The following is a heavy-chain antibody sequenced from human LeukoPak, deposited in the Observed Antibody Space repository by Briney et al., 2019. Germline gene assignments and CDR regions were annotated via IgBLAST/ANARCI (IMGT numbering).Heavy chain of an antibody. D-gene: IGHD6-19*01. J-gene: IGHJ4*02. CDR2: INPSGGST. CDR3: ARDRYSSAWPLDY. Sequence: ASVTVYGKASGYTFTSYYMHWVRQAPEQGLEWMGIINPSGGSTSYAQKFQGRVTMTRDTSTSTVYMELSSLRSEDTAVYYCARDRYSSAWPLDYWGQGTLVTVSS. V-gene: IGHV1-46*01. CDR1: GYTFTSYY.